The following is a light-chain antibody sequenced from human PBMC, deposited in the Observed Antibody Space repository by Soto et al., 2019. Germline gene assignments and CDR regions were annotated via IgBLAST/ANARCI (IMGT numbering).Light chain of an antibody. CDR3: QQFNVWPRT. Sequence: EALMTQSPATLSVSPGERATLSCRASQNFGSNLAWYQQKSGQAPRLLLSGASTRANNISARFSGSGSGTEFTLTISSLRSEDFGVYYCQQFNVWPRTFGQGTKVDIK. V-gene: IGKV3-15*01. J-gene: IGKJ1*01. CDR2: GAS. CDR1: QNFGSN.